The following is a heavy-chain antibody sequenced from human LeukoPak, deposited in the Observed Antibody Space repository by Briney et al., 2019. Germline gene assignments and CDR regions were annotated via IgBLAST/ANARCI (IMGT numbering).Heavy chain of an antibody. CDR2: ITGNGATT. J-gene: IGHJ4*02. D-gene: IGHD5-18*01. CDR1: GFSFSSSA. CDR3: AKERRRVDTEMVRSYYFEN. Sequence: GESLRLSCAGSGFSFSSSAMSRVRQTPGKGLEWVSSITGNGATTYYSDSVKGRFTISRDNSRNTLSLQMSSLRVEDTAVYYCAKERRRVDTEMVRSYYFENWGQGTLVTVSS. V-gene: IGHV3-23*01.